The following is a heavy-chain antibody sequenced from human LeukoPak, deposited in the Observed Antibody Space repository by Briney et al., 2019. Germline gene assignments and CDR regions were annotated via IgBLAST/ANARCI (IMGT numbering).Heavy chain of an antibody. Sequence: ASVKVSCKASGYTFTSYDINWVRQATGQGLEWMGWMNPNSGNTGYAQKFQGRVTMTRDTSISTAYMELSRLRSDDTAVYYCARAANYYGSGSYLYWGQGTLVTVSS. CDR3: ARAANYYGSGSYLY. V-gene: IGHV1-8*02. J-gene: IGHJ4*02. CDR2: MNPNSGNT. D-gene: IGHD3-10*01. CDR1: GYTFTSYD.